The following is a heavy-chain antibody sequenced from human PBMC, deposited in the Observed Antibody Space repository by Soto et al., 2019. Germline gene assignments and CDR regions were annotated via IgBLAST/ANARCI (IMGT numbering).Heavy chain of an antibody. CDR3: ARPEIPTRSNDYDYPFDL. CDR1: GYSFTSYW. J-gene: IGHJ5*02. Sequence: GESLKISCKGSGYSFTSYWIGWVRQMPGKGLEWMGIIYPGDSDTRYSPSFQGQVTISADKSISTAYLQWSSLKASDTAMYYCARPEIPTRSNDYDYPFDLWGQGTLVTVSS. CDR2: IYPGDSDT. V-gene: IGHV5-51*01. D-gene: IGHD3-22*01.